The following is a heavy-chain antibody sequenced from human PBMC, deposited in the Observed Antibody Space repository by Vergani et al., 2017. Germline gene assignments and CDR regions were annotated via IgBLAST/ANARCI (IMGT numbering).Heavy chain of an antibody. CDR2: ISHRGHT. J-gene: IGHJ6*02. Sequence: QVHLQESGPGLVKPSETLSITCTVSGGSIGGSSSFYWGWIRQPPGKGLEWIGSISHRGHTFYSPSLEGRVSMSVATSNTHFSLRLASVTAADSAIYYCARQGTTATIVLNNNNMDVWGQGAPVSVSS. CDR3: ARQGTTATIVLNNNNMDV. CDR1: GGSIGGSSSFY. V-gene: IGHV4-39*01. D-gene: IGHD4-17*01.